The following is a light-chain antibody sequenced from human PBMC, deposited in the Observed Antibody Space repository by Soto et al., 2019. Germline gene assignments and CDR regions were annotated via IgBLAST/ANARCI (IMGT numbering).Light chain of an antibody. J-gene: IGLJ1*01. V-gene: IGLV2-14*01. Sequence: QSVLTQPASVSGSPGQSITISCVGTSSDIGDYNYVSWYQQHPGKVPKVIIYDVSNRPSGVSYRFSATKSGNTASLTISGLQAEDEADYYCCSYTRSGTLIFETGTKVTVL. CDR2: DVS. CDR3: CSYTRSGTLI. CDR1: SSDIGDYNY.